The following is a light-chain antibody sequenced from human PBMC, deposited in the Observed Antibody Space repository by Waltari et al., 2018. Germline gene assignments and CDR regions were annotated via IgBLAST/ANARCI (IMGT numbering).Light chain of an antibody. J-gene: IGKJ2*01. CDR3: QQSFRTPYT. Sequence: DIQMTQSPSTLSLSVGDRVTIPCLASQSISDHLNWYQQKPGEAPKLLIYVASNLESGFPSRFSGSGSGTDFTLTINSLQPGDFATYYCQQSFRTPYTFGQGTKLEVK. V-gene: IGKV1-39*01. CDR1: QSISDH. CDR2: VAS.